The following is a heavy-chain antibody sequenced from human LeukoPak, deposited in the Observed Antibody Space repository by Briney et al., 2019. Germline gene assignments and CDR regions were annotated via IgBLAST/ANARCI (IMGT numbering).Heavy chain of an antibody. Sequence: GKSLTHSYAASGLNFSSYGMHWVGQAPGKGLEWVAVISYDGSNKYYADSVKGRFTISRDNSKSTLYLQMNSLRTEDTAVYYCAKDRDKFWSGSQVWGQGTLVTVSS. J-gene: IGHJ4*02. CDR3: AKDRDKFWSGSQV. V-gene: IGHV3-30*18. CDR1: GLNFSSYG. CDR2: ISYDGSNK. D-gene: IGHD3-3*01.